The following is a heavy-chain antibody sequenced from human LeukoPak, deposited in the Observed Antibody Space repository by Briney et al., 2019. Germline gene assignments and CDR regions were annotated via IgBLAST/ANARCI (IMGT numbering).Heavy chain of an antibody. Sequence: GGSLRLSCAASGFSFSDYYMSWIRQAPGKGLEWVAVISSDGSNKYYADSVKGRFTISRDNSKNTLYLQMNSLRADDTAVYYCARDQITTVRGIIARSTPYYDYHYMDVWGKGTTVTVSS. D-gene: IGHD3-10*01. CDR3: ARDQITTVRGIIARSTPYYDYHYMDV. J-gene: IGHJ6*03. V-gene: IGHV3-30*03. CDR1: GFSFSDYY. CDR2: ISSDGSNK.